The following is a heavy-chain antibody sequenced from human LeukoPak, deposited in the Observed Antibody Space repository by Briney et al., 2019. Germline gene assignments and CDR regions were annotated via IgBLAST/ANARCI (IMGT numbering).Heavy chain of an antibody. J-gene: IGHJ4*02. CDR3: ARSNSGSYRELDY. D-gene: IGHD1-26*01. CDR1: GGSINSGSYF. Sequence: SQTLSLTCTVSGGSINSGSYFWSWIRQPAGKGLEWIGRIYTSGITNYISSLMSRATISIDTSKNQFSLKLSSVTAADTAVYYCARSNSGSYRELDYWGQGALVTVSS. V-gene: IGHV4-61*02. CDR2: IYTSGIT.